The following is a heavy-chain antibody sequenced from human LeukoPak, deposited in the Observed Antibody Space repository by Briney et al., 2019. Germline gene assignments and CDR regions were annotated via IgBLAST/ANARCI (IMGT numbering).Heavy chain of an antibody. CDR3: AKAEWSRKDYYMDV. Sequence: GGSLRLSCAASGFTFSKYGMHWVRQAPGEGLEWVTFIRYDGINKYYADSLKGRFTISRDNSKNTLYLQMNSLRAEDTAVYYCAKAEWSRKDYYMDVWGKGTTVTVSS. V-gene: IGHV3-30*02. J-gene: IGHJ6*03. CDR1: GFTFSKYG. D-gene: IGHD2-8*01. CDR2: IRYDGINK.